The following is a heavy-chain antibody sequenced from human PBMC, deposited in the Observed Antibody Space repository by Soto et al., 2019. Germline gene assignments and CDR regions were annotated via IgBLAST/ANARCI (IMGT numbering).Heavy chain of an antibody. D-gene: IGHD3-3*01. CDR2: IYYSGST. J-gene: IGHJ4*02. CDR3: ARGGTIFGVVPYYSDY. V-gene: IGHV4-30-4*01. Sequence: SETLSLTCTVSGGSISSGDYYWSWIRQPPGKGLEWIGYIYYSGSTYYNPSLKSRVTISVDTSKNQFSLKLSSVTAADTAVYYCARGGTIFGVVPYYSDYWGQGTLVTDSS. CDR1: GGSISSGDYY.